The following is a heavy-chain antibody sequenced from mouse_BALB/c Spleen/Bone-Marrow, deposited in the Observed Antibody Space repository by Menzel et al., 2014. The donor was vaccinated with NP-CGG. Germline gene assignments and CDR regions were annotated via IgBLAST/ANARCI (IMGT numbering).Heavy chain of an antibody. Sequence: VQLKESGPELVKPGASVKMSCKASGYTFTNYVMHWVKQKPGQGLEWIGYINPYNDGTKYNEKFKGKATLTSDKSSGTAYMELSSLTSEDSAVYYCARRPSFYGSSYGAMDYWGRGTSVTVSS. CDR3: ARRPSFYGSSYGAMDY. V-gene: IGHV1-14*01. J-gene: IGHJ4*01. CDR2: INPYNDGT. D-gene: IGHD1-1*01. CDR1: GYTFTNYV.